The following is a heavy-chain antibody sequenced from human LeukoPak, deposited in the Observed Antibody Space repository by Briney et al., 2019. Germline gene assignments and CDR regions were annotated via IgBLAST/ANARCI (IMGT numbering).Heavy chain of an antibody. J-gene: IGHJ5*02. CDR3: ARTADYGDLFWFDP. D-gene: IGHD4-17*01. V-gene: IGHV5-51*01. CDR2: IYPGDSDT. Sequence: GESLKISCRGSGYSFPSYWIAWVRQMPGKGLEWMGIIYPGDSDTRYSPSFQGQVTISADKSISTAYLQWSSLKASDTAMYYCARTADYGDLFWFDPWGQGTLVTVSS. CDR1: GYSFPSYW.